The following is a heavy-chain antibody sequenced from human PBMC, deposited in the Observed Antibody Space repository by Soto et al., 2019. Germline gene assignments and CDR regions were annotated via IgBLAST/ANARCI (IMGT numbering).Heavy chain of an antibody. V-gene: IGHV4-34*01. CDR3: ATSSAGCSSTSCSDY. D-gene: IGHD2-2*01. Sequence: PSETLSLTCAVYGGSFSGYYWSWIRQPPGKGLEWIGEINHSGSTNYNPSLKSRVTISVDTSKNQFSLKLSSVTAADTAVYYCATSSAGCSSTSCSDYWGQGTLVTVSS. CDR2: INHSGST. CDR1: GGSFSGYY. J-gene: IGHJ4*02.